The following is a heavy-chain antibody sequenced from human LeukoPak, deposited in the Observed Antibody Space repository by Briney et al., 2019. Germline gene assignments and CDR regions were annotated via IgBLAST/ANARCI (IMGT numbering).Heavy chain of an antibody. J-gene: IGHJ4*02. D-gene: IGHD3-22*01. CDR2: IRGSGGST. Sequence: GGSLRLSCAASGFTFTTYSMSWVRQAPGKGLESVAAIRGSGGSTYYADSVKGRFTISRDDSKSTLYLQMNSLRAEDTAVYHCVTFYYDSSGSYVHYWGQGTLVTVSS. CDR1: GFTFTTYS. CDR3: VTFYYDSSGSYVHY. V-gene: IGHV3-23*01.